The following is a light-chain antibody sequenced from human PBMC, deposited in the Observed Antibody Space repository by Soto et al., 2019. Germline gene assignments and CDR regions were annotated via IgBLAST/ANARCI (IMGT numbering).Light chain of an antibody. CDR3: QQYNSWLWT. CDR1: QSVSSSY. J-gene: IGKJ1*01. V-gene: IGKV3-15*01. Sequence: ERVMTQSPATLSVSPGERATRCCRASQSVSSSYLAWYQQKPGQAPRLLIYGASTRATGIPARFSGSGSGTEFTLIISSLQSEDSAVYYCQQYNSWLWTFGQGTKVDIK. CDR2: GAS.